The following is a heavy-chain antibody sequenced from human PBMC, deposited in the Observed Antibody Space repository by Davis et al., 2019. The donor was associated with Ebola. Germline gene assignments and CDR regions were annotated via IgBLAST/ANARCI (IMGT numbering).Heavy chain of an antibody. D-gene: IGHD3-16*01. CDR1: GFTFSSYA. J-gene: IGHJ6*02. CDR3: ARGYVPNYYYGMDV. Sequence: GESLKISCAASGFTFSSYAMHWVRQAPGKGLEYVSAISSNGGSTYYADSVKGRFTISRDNSKNTLYLQMNSLRAEDTAVYYCARGYVPNYYYGMDVWGQGTTVTVSS. V-gene: IGHV3-64*04. CDR2: ISSNGGST.